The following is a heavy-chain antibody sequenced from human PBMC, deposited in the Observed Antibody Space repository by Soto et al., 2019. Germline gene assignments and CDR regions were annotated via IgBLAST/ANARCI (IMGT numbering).Heavy chain of an antibody. CDR1: GGSLSSGGYY. CDR2: IYYSGST. Sequence: QVQLQESGPGLVKPSQTLSLTCTVSGGSLSSGGYYWSWIRQHPGKGLGWIGYIYYSGSTYYNPSLNSGVTISVDSSKNQFSLKLTSATAADTAVYYCASYCSGCYYFDYWGQGTLVTVSS. CDR3: ASYCSGCYYFDY. V-gene: IGHV4-31*03. J-gene: IGHJ4*02. D-gene: IGHD3-10*01.